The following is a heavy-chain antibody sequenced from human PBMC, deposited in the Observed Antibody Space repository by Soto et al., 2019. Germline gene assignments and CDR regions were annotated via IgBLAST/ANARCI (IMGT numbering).Heavy chain of an antibody. CDR3: ARVEMATFDY. V-gene: IGHV3-53*01. CDR2: IYSGGST. CDR1: GFTVSSNY. D-gene: IGHD5-12*01. J-gene: IGHJ4*02. Sequence: GGSLRLSCAASGFTVSSNYMSWVRQAPGKGLEWVSVIYSGGSTYYADSVKGRFTISRDNSKNTLYLQMNSLRAEDMAVYYCARVEMATFDYWGQGTLVTVSS.